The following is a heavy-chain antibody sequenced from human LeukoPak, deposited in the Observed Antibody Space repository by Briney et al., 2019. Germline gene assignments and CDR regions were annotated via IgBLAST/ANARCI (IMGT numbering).Heavy chain of an antibody. CDR3: ASGYDYVWGSYRSYLDY. Sequence: SETLSLTCAVYGGSFSGYYWSWIRQPPGKGLEWIGEINHSGSTNYNPSLKSRVTISVDTSENQFSLKLSSVTAADTAVYYCASGYDYVWGSYRSYLDYWGQGTLVTVSS. D-gene: IGHD3-16*02. CDR2: INHSGST. J-gene: IGHJ4*02. V-gene: IGHV4-34*01. CDR1: GGSFSGYY.